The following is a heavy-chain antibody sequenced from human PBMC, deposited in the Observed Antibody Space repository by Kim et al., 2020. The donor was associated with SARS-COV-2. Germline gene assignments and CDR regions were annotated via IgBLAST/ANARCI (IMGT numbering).Heavy chain of an antibody. D-gene: IGHD1-26*01. Sequence: ASVKVSCKVSGYTLTELSMHWVRQAPGKGLEWMGGFDPEDGETIYAQKFQGRVTMTEDTSTDTAYMELSSLRSEDTAVYYCATTPAIVGATFFYNWGQGTLVTVSS. CDR3: ATTPAIVGATFFYN. CDR1: GYTLTELS. CDR2: FDPEDGET. J-gene: IGHJ4*02. V-gene: IGHV1-24*01.